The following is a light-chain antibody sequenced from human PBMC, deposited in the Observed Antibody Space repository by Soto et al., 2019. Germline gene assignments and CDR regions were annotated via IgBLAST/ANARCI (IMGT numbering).Light chain of an antibody. CDR2: GAS. J-gene: IGKJ4*01. V-gene: IGKV3-20*01. CDR1: QSVTSNY. CDR3: QQYDTSLT. Sequence: EIVLTQSPGTLSLSPGERATLSCRASQSVTSNYLGWYQQRPGQAPRLIIYGASNRATGITDRFSGGGSGKDFTPTISRLAPEDFAVYYCQQYDTSLTFGGGTKVEIK.